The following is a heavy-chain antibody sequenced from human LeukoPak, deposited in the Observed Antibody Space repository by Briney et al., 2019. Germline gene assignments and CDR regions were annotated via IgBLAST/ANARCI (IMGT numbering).Heavy chain of an antibody. CDR3: ARVGIRFLEWLSPGGYYYMDV. Sequence: ASVKVSCKASGYTFTSYYMHWVRQAPGQRLEWMGIINPSGGSTSYAQKFQGRVTMTRDTSTSTVYMELSSLRSEDTAVYYCARVGIRFLEWLSPGGYYYMDVWGKGTTVTVSS. CDR2: INPSGGST. D-gene: IGHD3-3*01. J-gene: IGHJ6*03. CDR1: GYTFTSYY. V-gene: IGHV1-46*03.